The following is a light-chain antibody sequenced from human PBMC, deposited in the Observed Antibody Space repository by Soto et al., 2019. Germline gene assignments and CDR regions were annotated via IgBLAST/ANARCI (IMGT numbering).Light chain of an antibody. CDR2: DVT. J-gene: IGLJ2*01. CDR3: SSYTGTSIYVV. V-gene: IGLV2-14*03. Sequence: QSALTQPASVSGSPGQSITISCTGTSSDVGGYNYVSWYQHHPGKAPKLMIYDVTYRPSWVSNRFSGSKSGNTASLTISGLQAEDEADYYCSSYTGTSIYVVFGGGTQLT. CDR1: SSDVGGYNY.